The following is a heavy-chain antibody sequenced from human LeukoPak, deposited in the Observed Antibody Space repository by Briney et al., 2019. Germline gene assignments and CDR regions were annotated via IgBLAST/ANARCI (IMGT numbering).Heavy chain of an antibody. CDR3: ARGGSGYPYYYYGMDV. CDR1: EGTFSSYA. CDR2: IIPILGIA. Sequence: GASVKVSCKASEGTFSSYAISWVRQAPGQGLEWMGRIIPILGIANYAQKFQGRVTITADKSTSTAYMELSSLRSEDTAVYYCARGGSGYPYYYYGMDVWGQGTTVTVSS. J-gene: IGHJ6*02. D-gene: IGHD3-3*01. V-gene: IGHV1-69*04.